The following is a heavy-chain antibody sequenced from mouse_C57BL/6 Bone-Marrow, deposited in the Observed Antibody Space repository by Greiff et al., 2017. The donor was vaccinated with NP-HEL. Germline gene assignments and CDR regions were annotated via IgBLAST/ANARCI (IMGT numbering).Heavy chain of an antibody. CDR1: GYSFTGYY. V-gene: IGHV1-42*01. CDR3: ARGPDYYGSSSAWFAY. D-gene: IGHD1-1*01. Sequence: EVQLQQSGPELVKPGASVKISCKASGYSFTGYYMNWVKQSPEKSLEWIGEINPSTGGTTYNQKFKAKATLTVDKSSSTAYMQLKSLTSEDSAVYYCARGPDYYGSSSAWFAYWGQGTLVTVSA. J-gene: IGHJ3*01. CDR2: INPSTGGT.